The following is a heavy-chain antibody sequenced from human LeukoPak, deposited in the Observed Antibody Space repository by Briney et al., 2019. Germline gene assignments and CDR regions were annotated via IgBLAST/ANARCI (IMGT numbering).Heavy chain of an antibody. CDR2: IYYSGST. D-gene: IGHD3-22*01. Sequence: PSETLSLTCTVSGGSISSGDYYWGWIRQPPGKGLEWIGYIYYSGSTYYNPSLKSRVTISVDTSKNQFSLKLSSVTAADTAVYYCARVDDSSGYYPYYFDYWGQGTLVTVSS. CDR3: ARVDDSSGYYPYYFDY. J-gene: IGHJ4*02. CDR1: GGSISSGDYY. V-gene: IGHV4-30-4*02.